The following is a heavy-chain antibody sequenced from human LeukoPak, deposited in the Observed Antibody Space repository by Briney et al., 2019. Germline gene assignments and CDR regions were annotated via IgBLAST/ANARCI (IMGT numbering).Heavy chain of an antibody. D-gene: IGHD3-3*02. CDR2: INPNSGGT. CDR3: ARVLFDSISYAPDY. CDR1: EYTYTDYY. J-gene: IGHJ4*02. Sequence: ASVKVSCKAPEYTYTDYYMHSVRQAPGQGLEWMGWINPNSGGTNYAQKFQGRVTMTRDTSISTVYMEVSRLRSDDTAVYYCARVLFDSISYAPDYWGQGTLVTVSS. V-gene: IGHV1-2*02.